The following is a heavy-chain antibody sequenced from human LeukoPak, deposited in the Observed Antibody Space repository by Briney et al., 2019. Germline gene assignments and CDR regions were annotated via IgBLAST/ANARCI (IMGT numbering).Heavy chain of an antibody. V-gene: IGHV3-74*01. CDR1: GFIFSNAW. CDR2: IENNGRST. Sequence: GGSLRLSCAASGFIFSNAWMSWVRQAPGKGLVWVSHIENNGRSTNYADSVKGRFTISRDNTRNTLSLEMNNLRAEDTAIYYCAREKVVASQYYYYGMDVWGQGTTVTVSS. CDR3: AREKVVASQYYYYGMDV. D-gene: IGHD2-15*01. J-gene: IGHJ6*02.